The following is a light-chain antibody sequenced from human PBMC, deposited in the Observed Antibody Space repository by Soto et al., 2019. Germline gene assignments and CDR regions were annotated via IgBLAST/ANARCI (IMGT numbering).Light chain of an antibody. CDR3: QQYNNWPPGT. CDR2: GAS. V-gene: IGKV3-15*01. Sequence: ERVMTQSPATLSVSPGERATLSCRASQSVSSNLAWYQQKPGQAPRLLIYGASTRATGIPGRFSGSGSGTEFTLTISSLQSEDFAVYYCQQYNNWPPGTFGQGTKVEIK. J-gene: IGKJ1*01. CDR1: QSVSSN.